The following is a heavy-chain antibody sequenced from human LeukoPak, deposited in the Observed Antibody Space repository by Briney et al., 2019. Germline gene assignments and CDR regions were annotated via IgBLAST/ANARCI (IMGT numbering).Heavy chain of an antibody. J-gene: IGHJ5*02. CDR2: INPNSGGT. Sequence: ASVTVSCTASGYTFTGYYMHWVRQAPGQGLEWMGWINPNSGGTNYAQKFQGRVTMTRDTSISTAYMELSRLRSDDTAVYYCARDCRIAARSGHWFDPWGQGTLVTVSS. D-gene: IGHD6-6*01. V-gene: IGHV1-2*02. CDR1: GYTFTGYY. CDR3: ARDCRIAARSGHWFDP.